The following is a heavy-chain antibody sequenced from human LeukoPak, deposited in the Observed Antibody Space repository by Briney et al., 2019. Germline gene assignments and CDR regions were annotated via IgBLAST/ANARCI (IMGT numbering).Heavy chain of an antibody. D-gene: IGHD4-17*01. Sequence: GGSLRLSCAASGFTFDDYGMSWVRQPPGKGLEWVSHINWKGAGTVYADSVKGRFTISRDNAKNSLYLQMNSLRVEDTTLYYCARDGDGFVSDIWGQGTMVTVSP. CDR3: ARDGDGFVSDI. CDR1: GFTFDDYG. J-gene: IGHJ3*02. CDR2: INWKGAGT. V-gene: IGHV3-20*04.